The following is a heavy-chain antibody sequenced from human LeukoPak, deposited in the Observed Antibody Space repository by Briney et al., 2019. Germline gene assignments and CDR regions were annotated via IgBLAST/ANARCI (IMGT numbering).Heavy chain of an antibody. D-gene: IGHD6-13*01. CDR1: GYSFTSYW. Sequence: GESLKISCQGSGYSFTSYWIGWVRQLPGKGLEWMGIIYPGDSDTRYSPSFQGQVTISADKSISTAYLQWSSLKASDTAMYYCARLVFAAATISPFDYWGQGALVTVSS. V-gene: IGHV5-51*01. CDR3: ARLVFAAATISPFDY. CDR2: IYPGDSDT. J-gene: IGHJ4*02.